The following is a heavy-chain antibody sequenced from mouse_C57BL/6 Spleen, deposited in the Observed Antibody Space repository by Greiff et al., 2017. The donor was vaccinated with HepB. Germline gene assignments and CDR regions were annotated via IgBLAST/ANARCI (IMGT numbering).Heavy chain of an antibody. V-gene: IGHV7-3*01. CDR3: ARYISSSHFDY. CDR1: GFTFTDYY. CDR2: IRNKANGYTT. D-gene: IGHD1-1*01. J-gene: IGHJ2*01. Sequence: EVQRVESGGGLVQPGGSLSLSCAASGFTFTDYYMSWVRQPPGKALEWLGFIRNKANGYTTEYSASVKGRFTISRDNSQSILYLQMNALRAEDSASYYCARYISSSHFDYWGQGTTLTVSS.